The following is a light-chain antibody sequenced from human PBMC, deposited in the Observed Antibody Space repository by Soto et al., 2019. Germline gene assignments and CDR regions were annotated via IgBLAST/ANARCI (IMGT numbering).Light chain of an antibody. Sequence: GGRDNIGSNSVNWYQQLPGTAPKLLIYINDQRPSGVPDRFSGSTSGTSVSLAISGLQSEDEADYYCASWDDRLKGYVFGTGTKVTVL. CDR2: IND. J-gene: IGLJ1*01. CDR1: RDNIGSNS. CDR3: ASWDDRLKGYV. V-gene: IGLV1-44*01.